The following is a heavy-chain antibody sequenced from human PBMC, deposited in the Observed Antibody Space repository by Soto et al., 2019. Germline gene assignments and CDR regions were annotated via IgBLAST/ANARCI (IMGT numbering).Heavy chain of an antibody. CDR1: GGSITSGSYY. CDR3: ASQSPSTNWFDP. Sequence: PSETLSLTCTVSGGSITSGSYYWGWSRQPPGKGLEWIGSIYFSGSTYYNPSLKSRVTISLDASKNQFSLNLNSVTAADTAVYYCASQSPSTNWFDPWGQGTLVTVSS. CDR2: IYFSGST. V-gene: IGHV4-39*01. J-gene: IGHJ5*02. D-gene: IGHD1-26*01.